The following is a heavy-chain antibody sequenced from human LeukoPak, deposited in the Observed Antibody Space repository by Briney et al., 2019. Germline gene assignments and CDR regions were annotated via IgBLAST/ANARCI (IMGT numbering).Heavy chain of an antibody. CDR1: GFTFSSYW. Sequence: GGSLRLSCAASGFTFSSYWMSWVRQAPGKGLEWVANIKLDGSEKYYVDSVKGRFTISRDNAKKSLYLQMNSLRVEDTAVYYCARDPGPYGDYMDVWGKGTTVTVSS. CDR2: IKLDGSEK. D-gene: IGHD1-1*01. V-gene: IGHV3-7*01. J-gene: IGHJ6*03. CDR3: ARDPGPYGDYMDV.